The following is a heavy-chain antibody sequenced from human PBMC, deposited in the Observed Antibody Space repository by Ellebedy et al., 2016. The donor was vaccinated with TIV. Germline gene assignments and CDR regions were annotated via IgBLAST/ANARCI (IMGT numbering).Heavy chain of an antibody. CDR2: SRSGGTF. CDR3: TSGRLNNYFDI. D-gene: IGHD1/OR15-1a*01. J-gene: IGHJ4*02. Sequence: GESLKISXATSGVGVPNRHMSWVRRAPGKGLEWVGMSRSGGTFYYSDSLRGRFSMLRDTSRTTLYLQMTSLRVDDTAVYYCTSGRLNNYFDIWGQGTLVTVS. V-gene: IGHV3-53*01. CDR1: GVGVPNRH.